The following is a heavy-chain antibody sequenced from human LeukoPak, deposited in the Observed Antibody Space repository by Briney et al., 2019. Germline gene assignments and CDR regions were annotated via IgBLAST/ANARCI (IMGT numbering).Heavy chain of an antibody. CDR1: GFNFNDAY. J-gene: IGHJ4*01. CDR3: TTRLS. CDR2: IKTKAEGETI. V-gene: IGHV3-15*05. Sequence: GESLRFSCAASGFNFNDAYMTWVRQAPGKGLEWVGRIKTKAEGETIHYAAPVKGRFSISRDDLRTTVYLQMNDLKADDTATYYCTTRLSWGHGTLVTVSP. D-gene: IGHD2-21*02.